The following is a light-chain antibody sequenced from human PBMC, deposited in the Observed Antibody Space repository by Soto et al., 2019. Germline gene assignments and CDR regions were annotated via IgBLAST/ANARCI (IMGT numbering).Light chain of an antibody. J-gene: IGKJ1*01. CDR3: QQYDSYPWT. V-gene: IGKV1-5*03. CDR1: QTISNW. Sequence: DIQMTQSPSTLSASVKDSVTITCRASQTISNWLAWYQQKPGKAPKLLIYQASVLESGVPSRFSGSGSGTEFTLTISSLQPDDFATYYCQQYDSYPWTFDQGTKVEIK. CDR2: QAS.